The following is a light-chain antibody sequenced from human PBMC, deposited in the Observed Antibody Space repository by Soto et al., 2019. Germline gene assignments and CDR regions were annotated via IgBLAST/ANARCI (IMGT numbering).Light chain of an antibody. CDR2: DSS. CDR3: QQFGDWPS. CDR1: QSVSSH. V-gene: IGKV3D-15*01. Sequence: EIRMTQSPATLSVSPGDKATLSCRASQSVSSHVVWYQQKPGQAPRILITDSSTRAPGIPARFSGSGSGTEFTLTISSLQSDDFAVYYCQQFGDWPSFGLGTKVEI. J-gene: IGKJ1*01.